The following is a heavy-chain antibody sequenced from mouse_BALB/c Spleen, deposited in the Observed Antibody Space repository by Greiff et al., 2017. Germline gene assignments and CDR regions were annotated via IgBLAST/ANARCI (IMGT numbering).Heavy chain of an antibody. D-gene: IGHD1-2*01. CDR3: ARDPTTAPFAY. CDR1: GYSFTSYYF. CDR2: ISYDGSN. V-gene: IGHV3-6*02. J-gene: IGHJ3*01. Sequence: DVQLLESGPGLVKPSQSLSITCSVSGYSFTSYYFRYLIRQPPGNQLEWMGYISYDGSNNYNPSLKNRISITRDTSKNQFFLKLNSVTTEDTATYYCARDPTTAPFAYWGQGTLVTVSA.